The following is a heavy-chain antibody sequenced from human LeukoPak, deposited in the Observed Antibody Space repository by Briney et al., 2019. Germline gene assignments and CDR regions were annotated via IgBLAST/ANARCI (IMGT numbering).Heavy chain of an antibody. J-gene: IGHJ4*02. D-gene: IGHD2-15*01. CDR2: IIPILGIA. Sequence: SVKVSCKASGGTFSSNAISWVRQAPGQGLEWMGRIIPILGIANYAQKFQGRVTITADKSTSTAYMELSSLRSEDTAVYYCARMISGGSPWFDWGQGTLVTVSS. V-gene: IGHV1-69*04. CDR3: ARMISGGSPWFD. CDR1: GGTFSSNA.